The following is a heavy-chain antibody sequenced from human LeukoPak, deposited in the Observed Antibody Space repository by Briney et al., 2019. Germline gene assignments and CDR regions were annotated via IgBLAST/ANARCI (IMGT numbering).Heavy chain of an antibody. CDR1: GYTFTSYY. Sequence: SVKVSCKASGYTFTSYYMHWVRQAPGQGLEWMGGIIPIFGTANYAQKYQGRVTITADESTSTAYMELSSLRSEDTAVYYCARERFWSGYYTDAFDIWGQGTMVTVSS. V-gene: IGHV1-69*13. CDR3: ARERFWSGYYTDAFDI. D-gene: IGHD3-3*01. J-gene: IGHJ3*02. CDR2: IIPIFGTA.